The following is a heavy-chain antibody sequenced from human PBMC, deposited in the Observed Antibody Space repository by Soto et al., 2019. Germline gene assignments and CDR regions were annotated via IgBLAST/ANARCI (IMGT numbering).Heavy chain of an antibody. J-gene: IGHJ3*02. V-gene: IGHV3-23*01. Sequence: EAQLLESGGELIQPGGSLRLSCAASGFTYSSHGMSWVRQAPGKGLEWIAGLSRGGGSTYYADSVKGRFTISRDNSKNSLDLIMNSLRVEDRALYYCVGVGEYCVGGFDIWGQGTMVTVSS. CDR1: GFTYSSHG. CDR2: LSRGGGST. CDR3: VGVGEYCVGGFDI. D-gene: IGHD2-21*01.